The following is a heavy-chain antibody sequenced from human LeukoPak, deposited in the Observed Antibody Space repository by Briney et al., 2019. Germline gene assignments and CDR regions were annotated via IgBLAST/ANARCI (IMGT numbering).Heavy chain of an antibody. D-gene: IGHD4-17*01. CDR3: ARGRGDYISRLEGNFDY. CDR2: IYYTGPT. J-gene: IGHJ4*02. V-gene: IGHV4-39*07. CDR1: GASISGSRYY. Sequence: SETLSLTCTVSGASISGSRYYWGWIRQPPGKGLEWIGNIYYTGPTYYNASLESRVTISLDTSKNQFSLKLSSVTAADTAVYYCARGRGDYISRLEGNFDYWGQGTLVTVSS.